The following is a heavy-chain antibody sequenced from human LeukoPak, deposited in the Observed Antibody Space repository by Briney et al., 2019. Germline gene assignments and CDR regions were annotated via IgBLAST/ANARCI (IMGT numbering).Heavy chain of an antibody. D-gene: IGHD1-26*01. CDR3: ARDLVGGTGRAFDI. Sequence: GGSLRLSCAASGFTFGTYSMNWVRQAPGKGLEWVSCISSSSSYINYADSVKGRFTISRDNAKNSLYLQMNSLRAEDAAVYYCARDLVGGTGRAFDIWGQGTMVTVSS. V-gene: IGHV3-21*01. CDR2: ISSSSSYI. J-gene: IGHJ3*02. CDR1: GFTFGTYS.